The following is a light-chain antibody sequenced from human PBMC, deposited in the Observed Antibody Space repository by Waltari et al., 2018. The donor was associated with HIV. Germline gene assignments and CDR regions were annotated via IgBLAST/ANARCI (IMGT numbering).Light chain of an antibody. V-gene: IGKV1-12*01. J-gene: IGKJ1*01. CDR3: KQADTFPWT. Sequence: DIQLTQSPSLASASVSGRVTLTCRASPDSSSWLVWYQQKPGKAHKLLIYAASTLLSGVPSRFSGSGSGTDFTLTISRLQPEDSATYFCKQADTFPWTFGQETKVEIK. CDR2: AAS. CDR1: PDSSSW.